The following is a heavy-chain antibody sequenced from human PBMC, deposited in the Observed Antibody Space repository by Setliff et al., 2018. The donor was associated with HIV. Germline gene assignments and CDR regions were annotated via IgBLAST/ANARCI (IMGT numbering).Heavy chain of an antibody. CDR3: ASRLPLSSGSAFAY. V-gene: IGHV4-39*01. J-gene: IGHJ4*02. Sequence: PSETLSLTCTVSGGSISTSSHSWGWIRQSPGKGLEWVGHINHSRSTFYNPSLKNRVTMSIDTSKNQFSLKLTSVTAADTSVHFCASRLPLSSGSAFAYWGQGTLVTVS. CDR1: GGSISTSSHS. D-gene: IGHD3-10*01. CDR2: INHSRST.